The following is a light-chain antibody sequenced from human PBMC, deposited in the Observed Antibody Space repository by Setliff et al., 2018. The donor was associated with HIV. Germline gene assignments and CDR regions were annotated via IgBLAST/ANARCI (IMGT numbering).Light chain of an antibody. CDR1: SSDVDGYNY. CDR3: SSYTSSSTPYV. Sequence: QSALTQPASVSGSPGQSITISCTGTSSDVDGYNYVSWYQQHPGKAPKLMIYDVSKRPSGVSNRFSGSKSGNTASLTISGLQAEDEADYYCSSYTSSSTPYVFGTGTKVTVL. V-gene: IGLV2-14*03. J-gene: IGLJ1*01. CDR2: DVS.